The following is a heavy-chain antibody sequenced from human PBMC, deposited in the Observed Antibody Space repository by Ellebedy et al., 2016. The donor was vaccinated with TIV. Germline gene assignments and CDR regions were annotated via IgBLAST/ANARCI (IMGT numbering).Heavy chain of an antibody. CDR3: ARVPTGDTVGDY. V-gene: IGHV3-30-3*01. CDR1: GFTFSSYA. CDR2: ISYDGSNK. J-gene: IGHJ4*02. Sequence: GESLKISXAASGFTFSSYAMHWVRQAPGKGLEWVAVISYDGSNKYYADSVKGRFTISRDNSKNTLYLQMNSLRAEDTAVYYCARVPTGDTVGDYWGQGTLVTVSS. D-gene: IGHD3-16*01.